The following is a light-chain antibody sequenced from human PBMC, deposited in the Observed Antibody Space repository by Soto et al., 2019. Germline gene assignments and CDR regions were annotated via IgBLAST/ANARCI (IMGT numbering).Light chain of an antibody. CDR1: TSNIVNNF. J-gene: IGLJ2*01. Sequence: QSVLTQPPSVSAAPGQKVTISCSGNTSNIVNNFVSWYQHLPGTAPKLLIYVNNKRPSGIPDRFSGSKSGSSATLCITGLQTGDEADYYGGTWDTSLSGVVFGGGTKLTVL. CDR2: VNN. V-gene: IGLV1-51*01. CDR3: GTWDTSLSGVV.